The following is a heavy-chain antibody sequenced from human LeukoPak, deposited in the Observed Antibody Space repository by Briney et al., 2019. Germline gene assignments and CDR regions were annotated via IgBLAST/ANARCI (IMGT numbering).Heavy chain of an antibody. D-gene: IGHD3-22*01. J-gene: IGHJ4*02. CDR1: GFTFSRSW. V-gene: IGHV3-7*01. Sequence: GGSLRLSCAASGFTFSRSWMTWVRQAPGKGLEWVASINEDGSEIHYVDSVKGRFTISRDNAKDSLYLQMNSLTAEDTAVYYCARDYYDSSGPLDYWGQGTLVTVSS. CDR3: ARDYYDSSGPLDY. CDR2: INEDGSEI.